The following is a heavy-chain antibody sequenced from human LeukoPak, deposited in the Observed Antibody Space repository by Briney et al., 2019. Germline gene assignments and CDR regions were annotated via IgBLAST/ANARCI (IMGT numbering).Heavy chain of an antibody. CDR2: IYHSGST. J-gene: IGHJ4*02. CDR3: ARHPQDIVVVPAAIPAYYFDY. V-gene: IGHV4-38-2*01. D-gene: IGHD2-2*02. CDR1: GYSISSGYY. Sequence: PSETLSLTCAVSGYSISSGYYWGWIRQPPGKGLEWIGSIYHSGSTYYNPSLKSRVTISVDTSKNQFSLKLSSVTAADTAVYYCARHPQDIVVVPAAIPAYYFDYWGQGTLVTVSS.